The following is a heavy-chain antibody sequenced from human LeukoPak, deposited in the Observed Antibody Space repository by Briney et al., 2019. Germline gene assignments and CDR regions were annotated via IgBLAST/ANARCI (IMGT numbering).Heavy chain of an antibody. CDR3: AKAFGSGSLSRVMDV. CDR1: GFTFSNYA. CDR2: ISSSGGTT. V-gene: IGHV3-23*01. J-gene: IGHJ6*02. Sequence: GGSLRLSCAASGFTFSNYALNWVRQAPGTGLEWVSIISSSGGTTYYADSVKGRFTISRDSSKNTLYLQMDSLRAEDTAVYYCAKAFGSGSLSRVMDVWGQGTTVTVSS. D-gene: IGHD3-10*01.